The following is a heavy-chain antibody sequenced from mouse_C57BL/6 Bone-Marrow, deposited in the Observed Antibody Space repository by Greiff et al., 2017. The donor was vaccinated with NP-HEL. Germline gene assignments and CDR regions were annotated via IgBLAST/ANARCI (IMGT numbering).Heavy chain of an antibody. CDR3: ARDDYWYFDV. D-gene: IGHD2-3*01. CDR1: GYTFPSYW. V-gene: IGHV1-50*01. Sequence: VQLPQPGAELVKPGASVKLSCKASGYTFPSYWLPWVKQRPGQGLEWIGEIDPSDSYNNSHQKLKGQATLTVYPSSSTAYMQLSSLTSEDSAVYYCARDDYWYFDVWGTGTTVTVSS. CDR2: IDPSDSYN. J-gene: IGHJ1*03.